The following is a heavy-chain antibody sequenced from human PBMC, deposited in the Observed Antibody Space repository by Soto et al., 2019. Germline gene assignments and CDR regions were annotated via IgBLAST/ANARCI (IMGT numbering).Heavy chain of an antibody. CDR1: GGSISSSS. J-gene: IGHJ5*02. CDR2: ISSSGGT. D-gene: IGHD2-21*01. V-gene: IGHV4-4*07. CDR3: ASGDPPAWLDP. Sequence: VQLQDSGPGLVKPSETLTLTCTVSGGSISSSSWNWVRQPAGKGLGWIGDISSSGGTTYNPSLKSPATIAVDTSKNQFSRKRSAVTAADTAVYFCASGDPPAWLDPWGQGTLVTVSS.